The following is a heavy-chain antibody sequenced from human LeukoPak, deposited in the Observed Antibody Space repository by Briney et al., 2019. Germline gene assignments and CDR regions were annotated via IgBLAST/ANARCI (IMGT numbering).Heavy chain of an antibody. CDR2: ISAYNGNT. CDR1: GYTFTSYG. Sequence: ASVKVSCKASGYTFTSYGISWVRQAPGQGLEWMGWISAYNGNTNYAQKLQGRVTMTTDTSTSTAYMELRSLRYDDTAVYYCARDGCSSTSCYSHYFDYWGQGTLVTVSS. CDR3: ARDGCSSTSCYSHYFDY. D-gene: IGHD2-2*02. V-gene: IGHV1-18*01. J-gene: IGHJ4*02.